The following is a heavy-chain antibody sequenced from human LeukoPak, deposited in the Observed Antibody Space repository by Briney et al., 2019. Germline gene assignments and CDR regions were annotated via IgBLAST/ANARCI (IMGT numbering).Heavy chain of an antibody. CDR2: ISSSSNYI. V-gene: IGHV3-21*01. D-gene: IGHD4-17*01. CDR3: ARDLRSA. Sequence: GGSLRLSCAASGFTFSAYALNWVRQAPGKGLEWVSSISSSSNYIYYADSLKGRFTISRDNAKNSLYLQMNSLRAEDTAVYYCARDLRSAWGQGTLVTVSS. CDR1: GFTFSAYA. J-gene: IGHJ4*02.